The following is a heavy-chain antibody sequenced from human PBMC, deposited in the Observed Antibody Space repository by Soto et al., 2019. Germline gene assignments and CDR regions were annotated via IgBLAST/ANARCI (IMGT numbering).Heavy chain of an antibody. D-gene: IGHD3-3*01. CDR2: INAGNGNT. CDR1: GYTFTTYA. V-gene: IGHV1-3*01. CDR3: ARAETVPYDFDS. Sequence: ASVKVSCKASGYTFTTYAMHWVRQAPGQRLEWMGWINAGNGNTKYSQKFQGRVTITRDTSASTAYMELSSLRSEDTAVYYCARAETVPYDFDSWGLRTLVTVSS. J-gene: IGHJ5*01.